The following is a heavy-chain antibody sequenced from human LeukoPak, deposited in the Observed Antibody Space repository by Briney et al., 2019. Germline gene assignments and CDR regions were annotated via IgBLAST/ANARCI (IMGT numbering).Heavy chain of an antibody. J-gene: IGHJ4*02. V-gene: IGHV1-18*01. CDR2: ITAYNGNT. CDR3: ARAGMARGVITTLFDY. D-gene: IGHD3-10*01. CDR1: GYTFTSYG. Sequence: ASVKVSCKASGYTFTSYGISWVRQAPGQGLEWMGWITAYNGNTNYAHKLQGRVTMTTDTSTSTAYMELRSLRSDDTAVYYCARAGMARGVITTLFDYWGQGTLVTVSS.